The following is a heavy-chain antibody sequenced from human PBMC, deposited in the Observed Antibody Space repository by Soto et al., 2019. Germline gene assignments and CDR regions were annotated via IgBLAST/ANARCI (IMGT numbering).Heavy chain of an antibody. D-gene: IGHD2-15*01. CDR2: IASSSRTK. CDR1: GFTCSRYS. V-gene: IGHV3-48*01. CDR3: ARGAPQILRGSNWFDS. J-gene: IGHJ5*01. Sequence: GGSLRLSCAAAGFTCSRYSMNWVRRGPGKGLEGGSYIASSSRTKSYAASAKGRFTISRDTAKNSLYLHMNRLRADDTAVYYCARGAPQILRGSNWFDSWGQGTLVPVSS.